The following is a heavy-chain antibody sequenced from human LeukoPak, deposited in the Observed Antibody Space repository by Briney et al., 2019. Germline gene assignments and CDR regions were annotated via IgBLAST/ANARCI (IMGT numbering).Heavy chain of an antibody. CDR3: ERDRIKGFGEWYMDV. J-gene: IGHJ6*03. V-gene: IGHV3-30*02. CDR1: GFTFKIYG. D-gene: IGHD3-10*01. CDR2: IRYNGYNQ. Sequence: GVSLRLSCAASGFTFKIYGMHCVRQAPGKGLEWVAFIRYNGYNQYYTDSVKGRFTISRDNYKTTMSLQMNSLRAEDTAVYYCERDRIKGFGEWYMDVWGKGTTVTVSS.